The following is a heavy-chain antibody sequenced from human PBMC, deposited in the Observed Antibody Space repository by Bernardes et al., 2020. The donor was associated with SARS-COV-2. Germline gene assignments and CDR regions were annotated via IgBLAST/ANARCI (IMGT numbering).Heavy chain of an antibody. CDR2: IYPGDSDT. CDR1: GYTFSDYW. J-gene: IGHJ6*02. CDR3: ARLGTLGVPGERTNYGMDV. V-gene: IGHV5-51*01. D-gene: IGHD7-27*01. Sequence: GGSLKISCQASGYTFSDYWIAWVRQMPGKGLERMGIIYPGDSDTRYSPSFQGQVTIPADKSISTSYVNWIRLKAPDTAMYYCARLGTLGVPGERTNYGMDVWGQGTTVTVSS.